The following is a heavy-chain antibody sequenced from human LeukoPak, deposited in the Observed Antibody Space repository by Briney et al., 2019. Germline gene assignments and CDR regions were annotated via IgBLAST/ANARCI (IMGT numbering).Heavy chain of an antibody. D-gene: IGHD3-22*01. CDR2: IYHSGNT. CDR1: AYSISSGYY. V-gene: IGHV4-38-2*02. Sequence: PSETLSLTCTVSAYSISSGYYWGWIRQAPGKGLEWIGSIYHSGNTYYNPSLKSRVTISVDTSKNQFSLKLSSVTAADTAVYYCARADYYDSRGYYFDYWGQGTLVTVSS. CDR3: ARADYYDSRGYYFDY. J-gene: IGHJ4*02.